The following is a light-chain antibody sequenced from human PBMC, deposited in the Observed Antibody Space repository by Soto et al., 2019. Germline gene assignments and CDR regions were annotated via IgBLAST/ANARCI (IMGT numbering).Light chain of an antibody. V-gene: IGLV2-14*01. Sequence: QSVLTQPASVSGSPGQSITISCTGTSSDVGGYNYVSWYQQHPGKAPKLMIYDVSNRPSGVSNRFSGPKSGNTASLTISGLQAEDEADYYCSSYTSSSTGVFGTGTKLTVL. CDR1: SSDVGGYNY. CDR3: SSYTSSSTGV. CDR2: DVS. J-gene: IGLJ1*01.